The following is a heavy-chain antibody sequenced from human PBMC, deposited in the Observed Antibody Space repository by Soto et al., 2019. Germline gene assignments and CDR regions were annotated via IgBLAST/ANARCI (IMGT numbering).Heavy chain of an antibody. Sequence: GXSVKVSCKASVYTFTGYYMHWVRQAPGQGLEWMGWINPNSGGTNYAQKFQGWVTMTRDTSISTAYMELSRLRSDDAAVYYCARDFSNFKDFWSGYGMDVWGQGTTVTVSS. CDR2: INPNSGGT. CDR1: VYTFTGYY. J-gene: IGHJ6*02. CDR3: ARDFSNFKDFWSGYGMDV. D-gene: IGHD3-3*01. V-gene: IGHV1-2*04.